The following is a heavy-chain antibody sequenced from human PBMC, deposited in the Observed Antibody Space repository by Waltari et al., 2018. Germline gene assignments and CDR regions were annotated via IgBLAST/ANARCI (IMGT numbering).Heavy chain of an antibody. CDR3: AMGYGSGSYDY. CDR1: VFPVSTYA. Sequence: QVQLEESGGGVVQPGKSLRLSCAVSVFPVSTYAVPWVRQAPGKGLEWVAVISFDGSDKFYADSVKGRFTISRDNSKNTLYLQMNSLRAEDTAVYYCAMGYGSGSYDYWGQGSLVTVSS. D-gene: IGHD3-10*01. J-gene: IGHJ4*02. CDR2: ISFDGSDK. V-gene: IGHV3-30*03.